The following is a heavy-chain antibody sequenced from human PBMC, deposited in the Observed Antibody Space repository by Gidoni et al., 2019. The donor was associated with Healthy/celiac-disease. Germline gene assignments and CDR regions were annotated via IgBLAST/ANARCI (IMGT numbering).Heavy chain of an antibody. CDR3: ARKGRAYYGSSDAFDI. CDR1: GFTFRSYS. CDR2: ISSSSSYI. Sequence: EVQLVESGGGLVKPGGSLRLSCAASGFTFRSYSMNWVRQAPGKGLEWVSSISSSSSYIYYADSVKGRFTISRDNAKNSLYLQMNSLRAEDTAVYYCARKGRAYYGSSDAFDIWGQGTMVTVSS. J-gene: IGHJ3*02. D-gene: IGHD3-10*01. V-gene: IGHV3-21*01.